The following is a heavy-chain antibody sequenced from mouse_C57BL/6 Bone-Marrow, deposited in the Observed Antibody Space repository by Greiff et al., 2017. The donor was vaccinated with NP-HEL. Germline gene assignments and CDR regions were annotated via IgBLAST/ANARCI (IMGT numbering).Heavy chain of an antibody. Sequence: EVQGVEFGGGLVQLGGPLKLPCAPFGSTFSDFYMYWVRQTPEKRLEWVAHISNGGGSTSYPATVKGRFTIARDKAKNTLYMQMSRLKAEDTDMYYCERQLTWEAYWGQGTLVTVSA. CDR1: GSTFSDFY. J-gene: IGHJ3*01. CDR3: ERQLTWEAY. CDR2: ISNGGGST. V-gene: IGHV5-12*01. D-gene: IGHD1-3*01.